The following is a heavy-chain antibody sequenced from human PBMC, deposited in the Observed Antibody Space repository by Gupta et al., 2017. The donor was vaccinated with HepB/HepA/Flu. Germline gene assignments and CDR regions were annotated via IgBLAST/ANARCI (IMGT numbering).Heavy chain of an antibody. V-gene: IGHV1-69*01. CDR2: IIPSFGTA. D-gene: IGHD4-11*01. CDR1: RGTFSRYA. Sequence: QVQLVQSGAEVKKPGSSVKVSCKASRGTFSRYALSWVRQAPGQGLEWMGGIIPSFGTANYAQQFQARVTITADESTSTAYMELSSLRSEDTAVYYGARETPLYSNYAYYYYYMDVWGKGNTVTVSS. CDR3: ARETPLYSNYAYYYYYMDV. J-gene: IGHJ6*03.